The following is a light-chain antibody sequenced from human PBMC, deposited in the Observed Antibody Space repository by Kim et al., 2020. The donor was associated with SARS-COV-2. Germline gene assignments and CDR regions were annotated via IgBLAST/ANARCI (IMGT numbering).Light chain of an antibody. CDR2: KAS. V-gene: IGKV1-5*03. Sequence: ASVGDRVTSTCRASQSISSWLAWYQQKPGKVPKLLIYKASSLESGVPSRFSGSGSGTEFTLTISSLQPDDFATYYCQQYNSYSGPFGQGTKVDIK. J-gene: IGKJ1*01. CDR3: QQYNSYSGP. CDR1: QSISSW.